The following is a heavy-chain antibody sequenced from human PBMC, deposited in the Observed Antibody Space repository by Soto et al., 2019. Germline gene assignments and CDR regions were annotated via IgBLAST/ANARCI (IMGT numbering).Heavy chain of an antibody. D-gene: IGHD3-22*01. CDR2: IYYSGST. CDR3: ARDRRSYYDSSGNFDY. V-gene: IGHV4-30-4*01. Sequence: PSETLSLTCTVSGGSISSGDYYWSWIRQPPGKGLEWIGYIYYSGSTYYNPSLKSRVTISVDTSKNQFSLKLSSVTAADTAVYYCARDRRSYYDSSGNFDYWGQGTLVTVSS. J-gene: IGHJ4*02. CDR1: GGSISSGDYY.